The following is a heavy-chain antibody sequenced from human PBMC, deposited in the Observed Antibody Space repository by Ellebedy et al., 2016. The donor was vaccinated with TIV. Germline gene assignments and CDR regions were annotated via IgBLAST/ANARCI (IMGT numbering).Heavy chain of an antibody. Sequence: GESLKISCAASGFTFSSYNMNWVRQAPGKGLEWVSSISSGSSYIHYADSVKGRFTVSRDNARNSLYLQMNSLRAEDTAVYYCARSSSGDYWGQGTLVTVSS. CDR1: GFTFSSYN. CDR2: ISSGSSYI. D-gene: IGHD6-19*01. V-gene: IGHV3-21*01. J-gene: IGHJ4*02. CDR3: ARSSSGDY.